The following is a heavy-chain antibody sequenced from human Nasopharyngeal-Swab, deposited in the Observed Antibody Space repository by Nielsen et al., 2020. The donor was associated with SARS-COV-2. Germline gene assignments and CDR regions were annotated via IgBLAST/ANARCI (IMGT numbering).Heavy chain of an antibody. Sequence: SETLSLTCTVSGGSVSSGSYYWSWIRQPPGKGLEWIGYIYYSGSTNYNPSLKSRVTISVDTSKNQFSLKLTSVTAADTAVYYCARKSRGYYGSGSFDYWGQGTLVTVSS. J-gene: IGHJ4*02. CDR3: ARKSRGYYGSGSFDY. CDR2: IYYSGST. D-gene: IGHD3-10*01. CDR1: GGSVSSGSYY. V-gene: IGHV4-61*01.